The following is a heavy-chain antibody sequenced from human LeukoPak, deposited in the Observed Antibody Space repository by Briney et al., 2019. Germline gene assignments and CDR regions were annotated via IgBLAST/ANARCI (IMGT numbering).Heavy chain of an antibody. CDR1: GFTFSSYG. V-gene: IGHV3-33*01. CDR3: ASIPTTVTTEYYFDY. Sequence: PGGSLRLSCAASGFTFSSYGMHWVRQAPGKGLEWVAVIWYDGSNKYYADSVKGRFTISRDNSKNTLYLQMNSLRAEDTAVYYCASIPTTVTTEYYFDYWGQGTLATVSS. J-gene: IGHJ4*02. D-gene: IGHD4-17*01. CDR2: IWYDGSNK.